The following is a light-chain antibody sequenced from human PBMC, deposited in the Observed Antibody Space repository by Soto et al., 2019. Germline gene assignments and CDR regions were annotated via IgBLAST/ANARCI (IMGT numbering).Light chain of an antibody. Sequence: EILLTQSPGTLSLSPGERATLSCRASQSVSSNYLAWYQQKPGQAPRLLIYGASSRATGIPERFGGSGSGTDFTLTIRRLAPEDFEVYYCQQYGSSPRPFGQGTKVDIK. J-gene: IGKJ1*01. CDR1: QSVSSNY. CDR2: GAS. CDR3: QQYGSSPRP. V-gene: IGKV3-20*01.